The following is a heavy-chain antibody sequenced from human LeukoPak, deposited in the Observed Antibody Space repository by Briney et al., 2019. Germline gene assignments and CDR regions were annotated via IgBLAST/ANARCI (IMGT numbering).Heavy chain of an antibody. CDR1: GYTLTSYT. D-gene: IGHD2-15*01. V-gene: IGHV1-3*01. J-gene: IGHJ2*01. Sequence: ASVKVSCKASGYTLTSYTMHWVRQAPGQRLEWMGWINAGNGNTKYSQKFQGRVTITRDTSASTAYMELSSLRSEDTAVYYCARGASVGYCSGGSCPSAWYFDLWGRGTLVTVSS. CDR3: ARGASVGYCSGGSCPSAWYFDL. CDR2: INAGNGNT.